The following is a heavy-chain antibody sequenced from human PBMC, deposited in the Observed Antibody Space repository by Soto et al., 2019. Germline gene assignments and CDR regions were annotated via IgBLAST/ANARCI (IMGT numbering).Heavy chain of an antibody. Sequence: GGSLRLSCEVSGFNFSSYGIHWVRQAPGKGLEWVAIIWNDGSNEYYADSVKGRFTISRDNSKNTVYLQVSKLRAEDTAVYFCARDQTDSGGYSDSWGQGTLVTVSS. CDR2: IWNDGSNE. D-gene: IGHD3-22*01. CDR1: GFNFSSYG. V-gene: IGHV3-33*01. J-gene: IGHJ4*02. CDR3: ARDQTDSGGYSDS.